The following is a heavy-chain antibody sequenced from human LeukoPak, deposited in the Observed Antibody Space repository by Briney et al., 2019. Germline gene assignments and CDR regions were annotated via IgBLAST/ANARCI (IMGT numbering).Heavy chain of an antibody. CDR1: GFTFDDFA. Sequence: PGGSLRLSCAASGFTFDDFAMHWVRQAPGKGLEWVSGVSWNSDSIGYADSVKGRFTISRDNAKNSLYLQMNSLRAEDTAFYYCAKDTFTLLRGAFDIWGQGTMVTVSS. D-gene: IGHD3-10*01. J-gene: IGHJ3*02. CDR3: AKDTFTLLRGAFDI. V-gene: IGHV3-9*01. CDR2: VSWNSDSI.